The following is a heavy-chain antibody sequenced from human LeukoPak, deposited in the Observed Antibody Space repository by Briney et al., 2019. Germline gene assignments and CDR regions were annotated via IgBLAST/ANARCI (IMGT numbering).Heavy chain of an antibody. CDR2: MRNAGGDT. V-gene: IGHV3-74*01. Sequence: GGPLRLSCAASGFTFSSYWMYWVRQAPGKGLVWVSRMRNAGGDTAYTDSVKGRFTISRDNAKNTLYLQMNSLRVEDTAVYYCARFFGDAFDTWGQGTMVTVSS. CDR3: ARFFGDAFDT. CDR1: GFTFSSYW. J-gene: IGHJ3*02. D-gene: IGHD3-3*01.